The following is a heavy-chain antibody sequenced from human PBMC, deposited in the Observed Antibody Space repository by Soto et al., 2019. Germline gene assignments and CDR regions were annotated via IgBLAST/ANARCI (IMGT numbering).Heavy chain of an antibody. V-gene: IGHV4-30-4*01. J-gene: IGHJ6*02. D-gene: IGHD3-10*01. CDR1: GGSISSGDYY. Sequence: SETLSLTCTVSGGSISSGDYYWSWIRQPPGKGLEWIGYIYYSGSTYYNPSLKSRVTISVDTSKNQFSLKLSSVTAADTAVYYCARDSRVLLWFGDPKGFYYYGMDVWGQGTTVTVSS. CDR3: ARDSRVLLWFGDPKGFYYYGMDV. CDR2: IYYSGST.